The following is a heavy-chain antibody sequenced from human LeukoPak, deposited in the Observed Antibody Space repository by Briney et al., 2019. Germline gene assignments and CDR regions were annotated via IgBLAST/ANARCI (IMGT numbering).Heavy chain of an antibody. D-gene: IGHD3-10*01. CDR2: IGTSTTYI. Sequence: GGSLRLSCAASGFTFSTYPMKWVRQAPGKGLEWVSSIGTSTTYIYYADSVKGRFTISRDNAKKSLYLQMNSLRAEDTAVYYCARVGGITLALAPSPFPDYNYYYMDVWGKGTTVTVSS. J-gene: IGHJ6*03. V-gene: IGHV3-21*01. CDR3: ARVGGITLALAPSPFPDYNYYYMDV. CDR1: GFTFSTYP.